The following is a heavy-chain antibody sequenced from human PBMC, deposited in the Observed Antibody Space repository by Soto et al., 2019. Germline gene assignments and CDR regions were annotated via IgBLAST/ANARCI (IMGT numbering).Heavy chain of an antibody. CDR3: AREGSSTWTYYFGF. CDR2: TKYRSKWYT. CDR1: GDSVSSNIAA. D-gene: IGHD6-13*01. J-gene: IGHJ4*02. Sequence: PSQTLSLTCAISGDSVSSNIAAWNWVRQSPSRGLEWLGRTKYRSKWYTDYATSVKSRISINPDTSKNQVSLQLNSVTPEGTAVYYCAREGSSTWTYYFGFWGQGILVTVSS. V-gene: IGHV6-1*01.